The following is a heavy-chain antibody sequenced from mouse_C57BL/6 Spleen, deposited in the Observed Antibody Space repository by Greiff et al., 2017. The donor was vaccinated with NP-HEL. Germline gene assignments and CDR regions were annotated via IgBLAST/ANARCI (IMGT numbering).Heavy chain of an antibody. CDR1: GFTFSSYA. D-gene: IGHD1-1*01. V-gene: IGHV5-4*01. J-gene: IGHJ1*03. Sequence: EVQLVESGGGLVKPGGSLKLSCAASGFTFSSYAMSWVRQTPGKRLEWVATISDGGSYTYYPDNVKGRFTISRDNAKNNLYLQMSHLKSEDTAMYYCARDGGYYYGSSPWYFGVWGTGTTVTASS. CDR3: ARDGGYYYGSSPWYFGV. CDR2: ISDGGSYT.